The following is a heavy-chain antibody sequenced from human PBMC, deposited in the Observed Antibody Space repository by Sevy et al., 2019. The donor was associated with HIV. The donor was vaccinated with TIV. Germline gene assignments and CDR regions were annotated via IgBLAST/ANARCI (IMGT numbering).Heavy chain of an antibody. Sequence: GGSLSLSCAASGFTFAKYSMRCVRPAPGKGLEWVSTFSLGCGRINYADSVKGRLTISRDDSKHTLFLQMNSLRAEDTATYFCAREGCTQPHDYWGQGTLVTVSS. CDR3: AREGCTQPHDY. J-gene: IGHJ4*02. CDR1: GFTFAKYS. CDR2: FSLGCGRI. V-gene: IGHV3-23*01. D-gene: IGHD2-8*01.